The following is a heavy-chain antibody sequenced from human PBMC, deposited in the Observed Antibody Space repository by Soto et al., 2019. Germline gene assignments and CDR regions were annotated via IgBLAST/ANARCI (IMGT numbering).Heavy chain of an antibody. V-gene: IGHV3-23*01. Sequence: EVQLLESGAGLVQPGGSLRLSCAASGFTFSSYAMSWVRQVPGKGLEWVSAISGSGGSTYYADSVKGRFTISRDNSKNTLYLQMNSLRAEDTAVYYCAKDPNDSSGYYLSYFDYWGQGTLVTVSS. CDR3: AKDPNDSSGYYLSYFDY. J-gene: IGHJ4*02. CDR1: GFTFSSYA. CDR2: ISGSGGST. D-gene: IGHD3-22*01.